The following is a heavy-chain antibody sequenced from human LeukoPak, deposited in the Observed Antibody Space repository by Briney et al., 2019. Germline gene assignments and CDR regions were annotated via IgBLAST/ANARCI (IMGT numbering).Heavy chain of an antibody. J-gene: IGHJ6*03. V-gene: IGHV1-46*01. CDR3: ARDGYYDFWSGYYSVYYYYYMDV. Sequence: GASVKVSCKASGYTFTSYYMHWVRQAPGQGLEWMGIINPSGGSTSYAQKFQGRVTMTRDTSTSTVYMELSSLRSEDTAVYYCARDGYYDFWSGYYSVYYYYYMDVWGKGTTVTVSS. CDR1: GYTFTSYY. CDR2: INPSGGST. D-gene: IGHD3-3*01.